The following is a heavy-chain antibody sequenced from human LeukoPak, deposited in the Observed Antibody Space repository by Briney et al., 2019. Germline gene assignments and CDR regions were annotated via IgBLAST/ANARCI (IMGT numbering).Heavy chain of an antibody. V-gene: IGHV4-39*01. D-gene: IGHD4-17*01. Sequence: SETLSLTCTVFGGSISRFSYYWGWIRQPPGKGLEWIGSIFYSGSANYNPSLKSRVTISLDTSKNQFSLKLTSLTAADTAVYYCARATPPRSYEYGDSRSFVYWDQGTLVTVSS. J-gene: IGHJ4*02. CDR3: ARATPPRSYEYGDSRSFVY. CDR2: IFYSGSA. CDR1: GGSISRFSYY.